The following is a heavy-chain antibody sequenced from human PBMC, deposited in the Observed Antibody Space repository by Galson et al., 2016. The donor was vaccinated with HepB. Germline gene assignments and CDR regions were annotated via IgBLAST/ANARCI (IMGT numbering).Heavy chain of an antibody. CDR3: TTPRYYGPGRLNWFDP. D-gene: IGHD3-10*01. Sequence: SLRLSCAASGLTFNNAWMSWVRQAPGKGLEWVGHIKSKTDGGTTDYAASVKGRFTISRDDSKNTLSLQMNSLKTEDTAVYYCTTPRYYGPGRLNWFDPWGQGTLVTVSS. CDR2: IKSKTDGGTT. J-gene: IGHJ5*02. CDR1: GLTFNNAW. V-gene: IGHV3-15*01.